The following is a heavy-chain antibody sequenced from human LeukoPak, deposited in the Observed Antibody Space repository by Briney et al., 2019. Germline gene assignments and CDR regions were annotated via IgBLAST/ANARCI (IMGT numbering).Heavy chain of an antibody. D-gene: IGHD2-15*01. V-gene: IGHV4-59*01. Sequence: SETLSLTCTVSGASISSYYWSWIRQPAGKGLEWIGYIYYSGSTNYNPSLKSRVTISVDTSKNQFSLKLSSVTAADTAVYYCAPSPCSGDSCYRFDFWGQGTQVTVSS. CDR2: IYYSGST. J-gene: IGHJ4*02. CDR3: APSPCSGDSCYRFDF. CDR1: GASISSYY.